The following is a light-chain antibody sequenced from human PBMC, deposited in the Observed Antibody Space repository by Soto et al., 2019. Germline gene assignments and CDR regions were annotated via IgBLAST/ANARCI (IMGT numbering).Light chain of an antibody. Sequence: EIVLTQSQGTLSLSQGERATLSCRASQSVSSSYLAWYQQKPGQAPRLLIYGASSRATGIPDRFSGSGSGTDSTLTISRLEPEDFAVYYCQQYVTSTRTFGQGTTVEIK. CDR3: QQYVTSTRT. V-gene: IGKV3-20*01. CDR1: QSVSSSY. J-gene: IGKJ1*01. CDR2: GAS.